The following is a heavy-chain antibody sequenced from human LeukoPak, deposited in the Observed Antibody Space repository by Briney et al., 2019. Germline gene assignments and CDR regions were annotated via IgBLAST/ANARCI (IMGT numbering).Heavy chain of an antibody. D-gene: IGHD4-17*01. V-gene: IGHV3-48*01. J-gene: IGHJ5*02. CDR3: ARGSTVTTRPA. CDR1: GFNFSSYN. Sequence: GGSLRLSCAASGFNFSSYNMNWVRQAPGKGLEWISYIGSGSNTINYADSVKGRFTISRDNAKNSLYLQMNSLRVEDTAVYYCARGSTVTTRPAWGQGTLVTVSA. CDR2: IGSGSNTI.